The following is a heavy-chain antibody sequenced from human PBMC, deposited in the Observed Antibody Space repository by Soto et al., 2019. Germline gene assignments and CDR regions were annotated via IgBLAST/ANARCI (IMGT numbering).Heavy chain of an antibody. CDR1: GFTFSSYD. CDR2: IGTAGDT. Sequence: AGGPLRLSCAASGFTFSSYDMHWVRQATGKGLEWVSAIGTAGDTYYPGSVKGRFTISRENAKNSLYLQMNSLRAGDTAVYYCARGGGVFAELRVWGQGTTVTVSS. CDR3: ARGGGVFAELRV. V-gene: IGHV3-13*01. J-gene: IGHJ6*02. D-gene: IGHD3-16*02.